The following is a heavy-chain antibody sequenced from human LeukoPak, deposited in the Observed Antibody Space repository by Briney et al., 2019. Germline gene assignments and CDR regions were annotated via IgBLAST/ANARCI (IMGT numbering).Heavy chain of an antibody. D-gene: IGHD6-19*01. CDR3: TRGWSSAGAFDI. V-gene: IGHV4-61*02. J-gene: IGHJ3*02. CDR1: GGSISSGYS. Sequence: SETLSLTCTVSGGSISSGYSWTWIRQPAGKGLEWVGRIYISGTIDYNLTLQSRITISMDTSKNQFSLEMSSVTAADTAIYYCTRGWSSAGAFDIWGQGTMVTVSS. CDR2: IYISGTI.